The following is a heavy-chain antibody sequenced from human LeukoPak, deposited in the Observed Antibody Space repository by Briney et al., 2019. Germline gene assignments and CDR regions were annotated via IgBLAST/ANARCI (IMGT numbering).Heavy chain of an antibody. Sequence: GGSLRLSCAAPGFTFYDYGMSWVRHAPGKGVEWGSGINWNGGSTAYADSVKGRFTIYRANAKHSLYLQMNSLRAEDTDLYYCTRPSGRFYYGSWSHLDCWGQGTLVTVSS. J-gene: IGHJ4*02. V-gene: IGHV3-20*04. CDR3: TRPSGRFYYGSWSHLDC. CDR2: INWNGGST. CDR1: GFTFYDYG. D-gene: IGHD3-10*01.